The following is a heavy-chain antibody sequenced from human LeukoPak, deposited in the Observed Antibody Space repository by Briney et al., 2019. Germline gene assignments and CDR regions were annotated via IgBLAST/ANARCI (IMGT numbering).Heavy chain of an antibody. CDR3: ARDFSGGSSVGDDAFDI. CDR1: GGTFSSYA. Sequence: ASVKVSCKASGGTFSSYAISWVRQAPGQGLEWMGGIIPIFGTANYAQKFQGRVTITADESTSTAYMELSSLRSEDTAVYYCARDFSGGSSVGDDAFDIWGQGTMVTVSS. J-gene: IGHJ3*02. D-gene: IGHD2-15*01. CDR2: IIPIFGTA. V-gene: IGHV1-69*01.